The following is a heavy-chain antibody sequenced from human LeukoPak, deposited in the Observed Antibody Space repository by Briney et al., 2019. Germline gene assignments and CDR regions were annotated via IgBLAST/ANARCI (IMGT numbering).Heavy chain of an antibody. V-gene: IGHV3-21*01. CDR2: ISSSSVYI. CDR3: ARDEGYYFDY. Sequence: GGSLRLSCAASGFTFSSYSMNWVRQAPGKGLEWGSSISSSSVYIYYADSVKGRFTISRDNAKNSLYLQMNSLSAEDTAVYYCARDEGYYFDYWGQGTLVTVSS. CDR1: GFTFSSYS. J-gene: IGHJ4*02.